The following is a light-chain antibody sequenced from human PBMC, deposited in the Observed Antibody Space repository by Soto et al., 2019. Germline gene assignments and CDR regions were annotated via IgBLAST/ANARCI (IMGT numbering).Light chain of an antibody. CDR2: EVV. Sequence: QSVLTQPRSASGSPGQSVTISCTGTKSVIGVYDFVSWYQHHPGKAPRLIIYEVVQRPSGVPDRFSGSKSGNTASLTVSGLQAADEADYFCKSYSGSNTYVFGSGTKVTV. CDR1: KSVIGVYDF. CDR3: KSYSGSNTYV. J-gene: IGLJ1*01. V-gene: IGLV2-8*01.